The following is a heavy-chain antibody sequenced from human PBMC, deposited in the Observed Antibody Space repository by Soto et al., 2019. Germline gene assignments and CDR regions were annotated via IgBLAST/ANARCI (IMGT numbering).Heavy chain of an antibody. CDR3: AKSVVPAAIYGMDV. CDR2: ISYDGSNK. V-gene: IGHV3-30*18. Sequence: ESGGGVVQPGRSLRLSCAASGFTFSSYGMHWVRQAPGKGLEWVAVISYDGSNKYYADSVKGRFTISRDNSKNTLYLQMNSLRAEDTAVYYCAKSVVPAAIYGMDVWGQGTTVTVSS. D-gene: IGHD2-2*01. CDR1: GFTFSSYG. J-gene: IGHJ6*02.